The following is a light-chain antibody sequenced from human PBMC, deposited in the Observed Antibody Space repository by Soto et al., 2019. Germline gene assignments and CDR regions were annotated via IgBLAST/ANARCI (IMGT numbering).Light chain of an antibody. CDR2: DAS. V-gene: IGKV3-15*01. CDR3: KQYNNWGQT. J-gene: IGKJ1*01. Sequence: TMMTQSPDTLSVSLWERATLSCRASQSLRSSLAWYQQKPGQAPRLLIYDASTRATGIPARFSGSGSGTELTLTISGLQSEDFEVYDCKQYNNWGQTFGQGTKVDIK. CDR1: QSLRSS.